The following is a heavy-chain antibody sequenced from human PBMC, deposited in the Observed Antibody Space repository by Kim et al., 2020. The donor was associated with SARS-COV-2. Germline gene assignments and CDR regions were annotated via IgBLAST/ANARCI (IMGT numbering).Heavy chain of an antibody. D-gene: IGHD3-10*01. Sequence: SETLSLTCTVSGGSTSRSSYYWGWIRQPPGKGLEWIGSIYYSGSTYYKPSLKNRVTISVDTSKNQFSLKLSSVTAEATVVYYCAKVPITIVRGVGVTFDIWGQGGMVAFSS. CDR2: IYYSGST. CDR3: AKVPITIVRGVGVTFDI. V-gene: IGHV4-39*07. CDR1: GGSTSRSSYY. J-gene: IGHJ3*02.